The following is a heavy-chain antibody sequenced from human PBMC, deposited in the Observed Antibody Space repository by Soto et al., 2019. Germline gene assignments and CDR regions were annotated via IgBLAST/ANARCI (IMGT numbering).Heavy chain of an antibody. Sequence: VQLLQSGGEVRKPGASVKVSCKTSGYTFTNYAINWVRQAPGQGLQWMGWISAYSGDTKYAQRFQDRLTVTTDPSTTTASMELRSLRSDDTAVYYCARDGRVFSIFGETMDVWGQGTTVTVSS. V-gene: IGHV1-18*01. CDR1: GYTFTNYA. CDR2: ISAYSGDT. J-gene: IGHJ6*02. D-gene: IGHD3-3*01. CDR3: ARDGRVFSIFGETMDV.